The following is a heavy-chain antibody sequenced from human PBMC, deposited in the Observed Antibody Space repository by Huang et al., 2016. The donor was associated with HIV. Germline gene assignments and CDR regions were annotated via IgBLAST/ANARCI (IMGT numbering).Heavy chain of an antibody. CDR1: GFTFRNYA. V-gene: IGHV3-30-3*01. CDR2: ISYDGSNK. CDR3: ARRAVAGIYYYYYMDV. J-gene: IGHJ6*03. Sequence: QVQLVESGGGVVQPGRSLRLSCAASGFTFRNYAMHWVRQAPGKGRGWVSVISYDGSNKNDTDSGKGRFTISRDNSKNALYLQMNSLRAEDTAVYYCARRAVAGIYYYYYMDVWGKGTTVTVSS. D-gene: IGHD6-19*01.